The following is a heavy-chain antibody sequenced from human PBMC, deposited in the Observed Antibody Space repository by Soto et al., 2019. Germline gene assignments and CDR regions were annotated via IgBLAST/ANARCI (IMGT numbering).Heavy chain of an antibody. CDR1: GYTFTSYA. CDR3: ASSCLGYCSCGICSIPYYYYGMEF. D-gene: IGHD2-15*01. V-gene: IGHV1-3*01. CDR2: INAVNGNT. J-gene: IGHJ6*02. Sequence: ALVKVSCKASGYTFTSYAMHWVRQAPGQMLEWMGWINAVNGNTKYSQKFQGRVTITRDTSATTSYMELSSLRSEDTAVYYCASSCLGYCSCGICSIPYYYYGMEFWVQGTPVTVSS.